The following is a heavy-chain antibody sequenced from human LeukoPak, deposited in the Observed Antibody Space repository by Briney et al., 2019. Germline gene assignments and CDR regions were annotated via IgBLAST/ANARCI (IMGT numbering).Heavy chain of an antibody. CDR1: GGSISSHY. D-gene: IGHD3-10*01. CDR3: CVGSGSYHNRFDY. Sequence: SETLSLTCTVSGGSISSHYWSWIRQPPGKGLEWIGYIYYSGSTNYNHSLKSRVTISVDTSRNQFSLKLSSVTAADTVVYYCCVGSGSYHNRFDYWGQGTLVTVSS. CDR2: IYYSGST. J-gene: IGHJ4*02. V-gene: IGHV4-59*08.